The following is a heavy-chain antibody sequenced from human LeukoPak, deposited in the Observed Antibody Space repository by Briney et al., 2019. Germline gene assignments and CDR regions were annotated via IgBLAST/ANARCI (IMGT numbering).Heavy chain of an antibody. Sequence: QPGGSLRLSCAASGFSFRTYGMHWVRQAPGKGLEWVAFISYDGNKKYFADSVKGRFTITGDNSDNTLHLQMNSLRAEDTAVYYCARDLTVGPTTDYFDYWGQGTLVTVSS. CDR1: GFSFRTYG. D-gene: IGHD1-26*01. V-gene: IGHV3-30*03. J-gene: IGHJ4*02. CDR2: ISYDGNKK. CDR3: ARDLTVGPTTDYFDY.